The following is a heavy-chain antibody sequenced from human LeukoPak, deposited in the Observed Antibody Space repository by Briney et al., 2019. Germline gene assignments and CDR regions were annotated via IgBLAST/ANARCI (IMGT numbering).Heavy chain of an antibody. J-gene: IGHJ4*02. CDR1: GFTFSSYA. Sequence: PGGSLRLSCAASGFTFSSYAMHWVRQAPGKGLEWVAVISYDGSNKYYADSVKGRFTLSRDNSKNTLFLQMNSLRVEDTAVYYCARSRSYSSPFDYWGQGTLVTVSS. CDR2: ISYDGSNK. D-gene: IGHD3-22*01. V-gene: IGHV3-30*14. CDR3: ARSRSYSSPFDY.